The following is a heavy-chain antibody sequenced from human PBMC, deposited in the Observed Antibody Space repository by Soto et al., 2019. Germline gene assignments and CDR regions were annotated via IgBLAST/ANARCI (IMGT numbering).Heavy chain of an antibody. Sequence: QAWGSLRLSCAASGFTFSSYAMSWVRQDPGKGLEWVSAISVSGGITYYADSVKGRFTISRDNSKNTLYLQMNSLRAEDTAVYYCAKAISVFDSSGSFEYWGKETLVTVSS. J-gene: IGHJ4*02. CDR3: AKAISVFDSSGSFEY. CDR1: GFTFSSYA. CDR2: ISVSGGIT. V-gene: IGHV3-23*01. D-gene: IGHD3-22*01.